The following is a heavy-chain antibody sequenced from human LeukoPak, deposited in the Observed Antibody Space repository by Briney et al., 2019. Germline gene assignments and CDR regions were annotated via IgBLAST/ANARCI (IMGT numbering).Heavy chain of an antibody. Sequence: PGGSLRLSCAASGFSFSIYWMHWVRQAPGRGLGWVLRLNSDGSSTSYADYVKGLFTISRDNAKNTLYLQMNSLRAEGTAVYYCARTGEGYAFDIWGQGTMVTVSS. CDR1: GFSFSIYW. CDR2: LNSDGSST. J-gene: IGHJ3*02. CDR3: ARTGEGYAFDI. V-gene: IGHV3-74*01. D-gene: IGHD1-26*01.